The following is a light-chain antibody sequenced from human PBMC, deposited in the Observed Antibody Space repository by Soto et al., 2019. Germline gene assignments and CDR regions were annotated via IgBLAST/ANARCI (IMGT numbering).Light chain of an antibody. Sequence: SYELTQPPSMSVSPGQTARITCSGDALSNQYTYWYQQRPGQAPVLLIYKDSERPSGIPERFSGSSSGTTVTLTISGVQAEDEAAYYCQSADSTGVNGVFGGGTKVTAL. CDR2: KDS. J-gene: IGLJ3*02. CDR3: QSADSTGVNGV. CDR1: ALSNQY. V-gene: IGLV3-25*02.